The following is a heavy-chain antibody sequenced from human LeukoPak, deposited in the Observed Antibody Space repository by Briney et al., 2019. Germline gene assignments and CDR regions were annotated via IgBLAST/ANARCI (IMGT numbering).Heavy chain of an antibody. CDR1: GFPISTNG. Sequence: PGGSLRPSCAASGFPISTNGMSWVRQAPGKGLEWVSGIVGGDGGTYYADSVKGRFIISRDNSKNTLYVQMNSLRAEDTAVYYCARGAVYYMDIWGKGTTVTISS. J-gene: IGHJ6*03. V-gene: IGHV3-23*01. CDR3: ARGAVYYMDI. CDR2: IVGGDGGT. D-gene: IGHD6-19*01.